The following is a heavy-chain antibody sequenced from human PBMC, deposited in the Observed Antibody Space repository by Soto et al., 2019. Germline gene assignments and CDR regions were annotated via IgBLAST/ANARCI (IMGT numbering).Heavy chain of an antibody. V-gene: IGHV3-66*03. CDR3: ARSPPYCDPVSCYWPLDL. D-gene: IGHD2-2*01. J-gene: IGHJ2*01. CDR1: GFTVSTNY. CDR2: IYSCGST. Sequence: GGSLRLSCAASGFTVSTNYMSWVRQAPGKGLAWVSVIYSCGSTYYADSVKGRFTVSRDSLRNTLYLQMNSLTTDDTAVYYCARSPPYCDPVSCYWPLDLWGRGNLVTSPQ.